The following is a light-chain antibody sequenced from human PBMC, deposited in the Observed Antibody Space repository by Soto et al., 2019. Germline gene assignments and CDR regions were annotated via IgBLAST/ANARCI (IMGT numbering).Light chain of an antibody. CDR1: SSNIGSNT. Sequence: QSVLTQPPSASGTPGQRVTNSCSGSSSNIGSNTVNWYQQLPGSAPKRLMYSTNQRPSGVPDRFSGSKSGTSASLAISGLQSADEADYYCAAWDGSLNVVLFGGGTNLTVL. CDR2: STN. CDR3: AAWDGSLNVVL. J-gene: IGLJ2*01. V-gene: IGLV1-44*01.